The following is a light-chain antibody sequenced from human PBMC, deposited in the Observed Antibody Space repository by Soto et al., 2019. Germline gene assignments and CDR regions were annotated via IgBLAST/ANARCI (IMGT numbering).Light chain of an antibody. CDR1: SRDVGGYNY. Sequence: QSALTQPASVSGSPGQSITISCTGTSRDVGGYNYVSWHQQHPGKAPKVIITEVNNRPSGVSNRFSGSKSGNTASLTISGIQAEDEADYYCSSYVSSSTFVVFGGGTQLTVL. CDR2: EVN. V-gene: IGLV2-14*01. J-gene: IGLJ7*01. CDR3: SSYVSSSTFVV.